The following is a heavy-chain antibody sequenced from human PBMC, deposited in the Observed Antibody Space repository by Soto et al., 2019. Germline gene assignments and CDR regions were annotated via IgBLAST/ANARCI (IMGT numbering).Heavy chain of an antibody. J-gene: IGHJ6*03. CDR3: AGDQGPNYMAV. CDR1: GFTFSNSF. V-gene: IGHV3-11*01. CDR2: ISGGGGNI. Sequence: QVQLVESGGGLVKPGGSLRLSCAASGFTFSNSFMSWSRQTPGKGLEWLSDISGGGGNIYYADSVRGRFTISRDNAKNSVYLQMNSLRAEDTAVYYCAGDQGPNYMAVGGKGTTVTVS.